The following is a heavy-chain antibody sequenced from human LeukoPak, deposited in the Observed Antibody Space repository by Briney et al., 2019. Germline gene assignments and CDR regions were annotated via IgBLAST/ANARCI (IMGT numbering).Heavy chain of an antibody. J-gene: IGHJ4*02. CDR2: INGDNGNT. V-gene: IGHV1-3*01. D-gene: IGHD3-22*01. CDR1: GYTFTSYA. CDR3: AREGFSGYHLDY. Sequence: GASVKVSCKVSGYTFTSYAIHWVRQAPGQRLEWMGWINGDNGNTKYSQKFQGRVTITRDTSASTAYMELSSLRSEDTAVYYCAREGFSGYHLDYWGQGTLVTVSS.